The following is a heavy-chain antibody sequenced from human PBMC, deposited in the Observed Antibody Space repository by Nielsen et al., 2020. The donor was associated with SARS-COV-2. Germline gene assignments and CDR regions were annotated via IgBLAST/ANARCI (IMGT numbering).Heavy chain of an antibody. Sequence: WIRQPPGKGLEWIGEINHSGSTNYNPSLKSRVTISVDTPKNQFSLKLSSVTAADTAVYYCARGSISMVRGVIQNYYYYYGMDVWGQGTTVTVSS. D-gene: IGHD3-10*01. CDR2: INHSGST. J-gene: IGHJ6*02. CDR3: ARGSISMVRGVIQNYYYYYGMDV. V-gene: IGHV4-34*01.